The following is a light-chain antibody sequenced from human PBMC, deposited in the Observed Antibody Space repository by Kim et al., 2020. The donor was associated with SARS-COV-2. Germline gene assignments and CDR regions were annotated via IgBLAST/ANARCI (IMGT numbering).Light chain of an antibody. J-gene: IGLJ2*01. CDR1: KLGDKY. CDR3: QAWDSSIVV. CDR2: QDS. Sequence: YELTQPPPVSVSPGQTASITCSGDKLGDKYACWYQQKPGQSPVLVIYQDSKRPSGIPERFSGSNSGNTATLTISGTQAMDEADYYCQAWDSSIVVFGGGT. V-gene: IGLV3-1*01.